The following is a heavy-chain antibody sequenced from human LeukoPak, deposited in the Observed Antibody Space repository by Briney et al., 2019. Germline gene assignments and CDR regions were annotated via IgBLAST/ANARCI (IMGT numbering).Heavy chain of an antibody. CDR3: AREAATLFDY. J-gene: IGHJ4*02. CDR1: GGSISSYY. CDR2: IYYSGGT. Sequence: SETLSLTCTVSGGSISSYYWSWIRQPPGKGLEWIGYIYYSGGTNYNPSLKSRVTISVDTSKNQFSLKLSSVTAADTAVYYCAREAATLFDYWGQGTLVTVSS. V-gene: IGHV4-59*01. D-gene: IGHD2-15*01.